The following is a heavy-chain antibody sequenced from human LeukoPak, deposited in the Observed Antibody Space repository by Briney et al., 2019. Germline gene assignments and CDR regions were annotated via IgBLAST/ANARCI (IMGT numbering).Heavy chain of an antibody. V-gene: IGHV4-39*01. CDR3: TRRSYGSSLVY. CDR2: IYYSGNT. J-gene: IGHJ4*02. D-gene: IGHD6-13*01. CDR1: GGSISSGNCS. Sequence: SETLSLTCSVSGGSISSGNCSWGWIRQPPGKGLEWIGYIYYSGNTYYNSSLKSRVTIFVDMSKNQLSLKLTSVTAADTAVYYCTRRSYGSSLVYWGQGTLVAVSS.